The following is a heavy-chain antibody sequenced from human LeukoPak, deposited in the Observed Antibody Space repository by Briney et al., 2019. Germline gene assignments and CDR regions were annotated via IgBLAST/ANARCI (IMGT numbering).Heavy chain of an antibody. Sequence: PSETLSLTCTVSGGSISSGGYYWSWIRQHPGKGLEGIGYIYYSGSTYYNPSLKSRVTVSVDTSKNQFFLKLSSVTAADPAVFSCARRRDFGGNFSGMYVWGQRATVTVSS. V-gene: IGHV4-31*03. CDR1: GGSISSGGYY. D-gene: IGHD4-23*01. CDR2: IYYSGST. CDR3: ARRRDFGGNFSGMYV. J-gene: IGHJ6*02.